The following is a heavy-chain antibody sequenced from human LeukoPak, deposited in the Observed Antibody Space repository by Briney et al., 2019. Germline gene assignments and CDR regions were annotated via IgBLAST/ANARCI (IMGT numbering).Heavy chain of an antibody. D-gene: IGHD1-1*01. Sequence: SETLSLTCAVSGGSFSDYQWNWIRQSPGKGLEWLGEISHSGTTTYNPSLKSRVTISVDTSKNQFSLRLRSVTAADTAVYYCARGGPLGGMNYFDYWGQGTLVTVSS. V-gene: IGHV4-34*01. J-gene: IGHJ4*02. CDR1: GGSFSDYQ. CDR2: ISHSGTT. CDR3: ARGGPLGGMNYFDY.